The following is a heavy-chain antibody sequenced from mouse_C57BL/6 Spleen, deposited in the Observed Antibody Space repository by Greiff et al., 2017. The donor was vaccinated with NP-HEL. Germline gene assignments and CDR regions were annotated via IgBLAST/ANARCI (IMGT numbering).Heavy chain of an antibody. CDR2: IDPETGGT. D-gene: IGHD2-2*01. Sequence: QVQLQQSGAELVRPGASVTLSCKASGYTFTDYEMHWVKKTPVHGLEWIGAIDPETGGTAYNQKFKGKAILTADKSSRTAYMELRSLTSEDSAVYYCTRPGGYEEVAMDYWGHRTSVTVSS. CDR1: GYTFTDYE. V-gene: IGHV1-15*01. J-gene: IGHJ4*01. CDR3: TRPGGYEEVAMDY.